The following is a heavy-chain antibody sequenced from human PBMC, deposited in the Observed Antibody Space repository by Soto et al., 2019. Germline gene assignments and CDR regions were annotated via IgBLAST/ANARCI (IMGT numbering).Heavy chain of an antibody. V-gene: IGHV4-59*01. D-gene: IGHD3-10*01. CDR1: GGSISSYY. CDR2: IYYSGST. CDR3: ARSTGVTHPFDP. Sequence: LSLTCTVSGGSISSYYWSWIRQPPGKGLEWIGYIYYSGSTNYNPSLKSRVTISVDTSKNQFSLKLSSVTAADTAVYYCARSTGVTHPFDPWGQGTLVTVSS. J-gene: IGHJ5*02.